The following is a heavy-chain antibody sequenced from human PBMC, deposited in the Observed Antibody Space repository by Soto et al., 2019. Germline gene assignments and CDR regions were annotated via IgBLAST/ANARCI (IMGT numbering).Heavy chain of an antibody. CDR3: ASRLTLATTTGDGFDI. J-gene: IGHJ3*02. CDR1: NGSIIHYY. V-gene: IGHV4-59*01. CDR2: NCYSGAT. Sequence: VQLQESGPRLVKPSETLSLTCTVSNGSIIHYYWRWIRQPPGKGPEWIGYNCYSGATNYNPSVKFRISRTVDMARNQLSLKCNTVTAADTAVYYCASRLTLATTTGDGFDIWGRGTLVTVSS. D-gene: IGHD3-9*01.